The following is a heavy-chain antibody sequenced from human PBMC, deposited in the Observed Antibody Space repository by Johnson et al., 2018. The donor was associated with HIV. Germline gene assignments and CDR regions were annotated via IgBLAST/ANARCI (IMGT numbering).Heavy chain of an antibody. J-gene: IGHJ3*02. Sequence: QVQLVESGGGVVQPGRSLRLSCAPSGFTFSSYAMHWVRQAPGKGLEWVAVISYDGSNKYYADSVKGRFTISRDNSKNTLYLQMNSLRAEDTAVYYCARGGVIHDAFDIWGQGTMVTLSS. CDR1: GFTFSSYA. CDR3: ARGGVIHDAFDI. CDR2: ISYDGSNK. V-gene: IGHV3-30-3*01. D-gene: IGHD3-3*01.